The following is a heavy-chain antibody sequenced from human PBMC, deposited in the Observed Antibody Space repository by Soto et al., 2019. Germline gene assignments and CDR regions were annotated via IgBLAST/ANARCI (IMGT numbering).Heavy chain of an antibody. CDR2: MYYSGST. J-gene: IGHJ4*02. CDR3: ARGRTSSPTPGDY. V-gene: IGHV4-59*12. CDR1: GGSISSYY. Sequence: SETLSLTCTVSGGSISSYYWSWIRQPPGKGLEWIGYMYYSGSTYYNPSLKSRVTISVDTSKNQFSLKLSSVTAADTAVYYCARGRTSSPTPGDYWGQGTLVTVSS. D-gene: IGHD2-2*01.